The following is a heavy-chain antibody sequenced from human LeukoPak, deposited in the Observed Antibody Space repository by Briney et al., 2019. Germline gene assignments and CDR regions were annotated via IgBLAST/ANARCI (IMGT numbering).Heavy chain of an antibody. CDR1: GGSFSGYY. CDR2: INHSEST. Sequence: PSETLSLTCAVYGGSFSGYYWSWIRQPPGKGLEWIGEINHSESTNYKLSLKSRVSISVDTSKNQFSLKLSSVTAADTAVYYCARRTCGGDCYSIDYWGQGTLVTVSS. J-gene: IGHJ4*02. D-gene: IGHD2-21*02. CDR3: ARRTCGGDCYSIDY. V-gene: IGHV4-34*01.